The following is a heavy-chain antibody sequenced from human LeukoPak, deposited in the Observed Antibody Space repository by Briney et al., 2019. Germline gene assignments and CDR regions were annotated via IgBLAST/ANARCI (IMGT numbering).Heavy chain of an antibody. J-gene: IGHJ6*03. V-gene: IGHV3-21*01. CDR2: ISSSSSYI. D-gene: IGHD2-2*01. Sequence: GGSLRLSCAASGFTFSSYSMNWVRQAPGKGLEWVSSISSSSSYIYYADSVKGRFTISRDNAKNSLYLQMNSLRAEDTAAYYCARIYRYCSSTSCYVSNYYYMDVWGKGTTVTVSS. CDR1: GFTFSSYS. CDR3: ARIYRYCSSTSCYVSNYYYMDV.